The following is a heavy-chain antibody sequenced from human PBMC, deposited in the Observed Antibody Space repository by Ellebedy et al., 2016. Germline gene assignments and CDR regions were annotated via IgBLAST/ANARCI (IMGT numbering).Heavy chain of an antibody. D-gene: IGHD3-16*01. CDR2: INNYGSIT. CDR1: GFTFSNNW. CDR3: ARLGIREGVDP. J-gene: IGHJ5*02. V-gene: IGHV3-74*01. Sequence: GGSLRLSXAASGFTFSNNWMHWVRQAPGKGLVWVSRINNYGSITSYADSVKGRFTISRDNAKNTLYLQMNSLRADDTAVYFCARLGIREGVDPWGQGILVTVSS.